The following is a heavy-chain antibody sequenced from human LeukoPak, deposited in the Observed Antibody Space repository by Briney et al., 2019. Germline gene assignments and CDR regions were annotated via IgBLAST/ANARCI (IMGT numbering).Heavy chain of an antibody. V-gene: IGHV3-30*01. J-gene: IGHJ6*03. CDR2: ISYDGSNK. Sequence: PGGSLRLSRAASGFTFSSYAMHWVRQAPGKGLEWVAVISYDGSNKYYADSVKGRFTISRDNSKNTLYLQMNSLRAEDTAVYYCARGPIYYYYMDVWGKGTTVTVSS. CDR1: GFTFSSYA. CDR3: ARGPIYYYYMDV.